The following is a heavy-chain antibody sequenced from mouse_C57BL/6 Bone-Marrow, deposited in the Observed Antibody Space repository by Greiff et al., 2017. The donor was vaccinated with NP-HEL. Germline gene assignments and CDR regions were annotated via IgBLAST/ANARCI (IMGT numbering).Heavy chain of an antibody. CDR1: GFTFSDYG. CDR3: ARHYDYDEGAFDY. Sequence: EVKVVESGGGLVKPGGSLKLSCAASGFTFSDYGMHWVRQAPEKGLEWVAYISSGSSTIYYADTVKGRFTISRDNAKNTLFLQMTSLRSEDTAMYYCARHYDYDEGAFDYWGQGTTLTVSS. V-gene: IGHV5-17*01. CDR2: ISSGSSTI. D-gene: IGHD2-4*01. J-gene: IGHJ2*01.